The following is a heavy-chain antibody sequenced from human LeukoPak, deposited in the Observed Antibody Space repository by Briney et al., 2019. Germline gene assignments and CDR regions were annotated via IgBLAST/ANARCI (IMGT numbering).Heavy chain of an antibody. J-gene: IGHJ6*03. V-gene: IGHV1-69*05. D-gene: IGHD4-11*01. CDR2: IIPMFGTT. CDR3: ASDTVTTWAPDGHMDV. CDR1: GGTFSNYA. Sequence: SVKVSCKASGGTFSNYAISWVRQAPGQGLEWMGRIIPMFGTTNYAQKFQGRVTITTDESTSTAYMEVSSLRIEDTAVYYCASDTVTTWAPDGHMDVWGKGTTVTVSS.